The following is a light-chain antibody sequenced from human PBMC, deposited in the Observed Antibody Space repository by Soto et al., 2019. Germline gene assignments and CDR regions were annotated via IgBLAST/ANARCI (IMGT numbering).Light chain of an antibody. J-gene: IGKJ1*01. CDR2: AAS. CDR1: QAISNY. V-gene: IGKV1-27*01. CDR3: QKYNGAPWT. Sequence: DIQMTQSPSSLYASVGDRVTITCRASQAISNYLAWYQQKPGEVPKLLMFAASTLQSGVPSRFSGSRSGTDFTLTISSLQPEDVATYYCQKYNGAPWTFGQGTKVEVK.